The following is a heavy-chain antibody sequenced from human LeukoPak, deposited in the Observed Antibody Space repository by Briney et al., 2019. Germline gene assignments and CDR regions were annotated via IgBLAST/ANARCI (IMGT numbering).Heavy chain of an antibody. CDR1: GFTFSNYW. CDR2: INTDGSST. D-gene: IGHD2-2*01. CDR3: ARERPTADFDY. Sequence: GGPLRLSCAASGFTFSNYWMHWVRQAPGKGLAWVSRINTDGSSTNYADSVKGRFTISRDNAKKTLYLQMNSLRAEDTAVYYCARERPTADFDYWGQGTLVTVSS. V-gene: IGHV3-74*01. J-gene: IGHJ4*02.